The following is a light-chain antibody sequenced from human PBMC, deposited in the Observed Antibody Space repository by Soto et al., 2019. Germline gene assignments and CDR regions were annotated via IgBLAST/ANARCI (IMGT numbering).Light chain of an antibody. J-gene: IGKJ3*01. CDR3: QQYDNLPRVT. CDR1: QAISNY. V-gene: IGKV1-33*01. Sequence: DIQMTQSPSSLSASVGDRVTITCQASQAISNYLNWYQQEPGKAPKLLIYDASNLKTGVPSRFSGSGSGTDFTFTISSLQPEDIATYYCQQYDNLPRVTFGPGTKVDIK. CDR2: DAS.